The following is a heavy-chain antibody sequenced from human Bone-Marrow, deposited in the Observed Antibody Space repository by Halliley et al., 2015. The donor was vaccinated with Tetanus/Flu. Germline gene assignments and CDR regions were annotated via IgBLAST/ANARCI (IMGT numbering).Heavy chain of an antibody. CDR1: GASISGDKW. V-gene: IGHV4-4*02. D-gene: IGHD3-22*01. CDR2: ISHSGDT. J-gene: IGHJ4*02. Sequence: TLSLTCTVSGASISGDKWWSWVRQTPGKGLEWIGEISHSGDTNYNPSLKSRVTMSLDKSNNQFSLRLNSVTAADTAVYYCARVSGIVVILLEDIYFDSWGQGTLVTVSS. CDR3: ARVSGIVVILLEDIYFDS.